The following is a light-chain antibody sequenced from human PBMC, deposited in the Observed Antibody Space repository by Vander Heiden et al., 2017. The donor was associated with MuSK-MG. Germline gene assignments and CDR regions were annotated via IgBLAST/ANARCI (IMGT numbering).Light chain of an antibody. CDR3: QQSDNAPYT. Sequence: DIQMTQSPSSLSASVGDRVAITCRASQNINSYVNWYQQKPGEVPRLLIYVASTLESGVPSRFTGSGSGTDFTLIISNLQPEDFATYYCQQSDNAPYTFGQGTKVEIK. V-gene: IGKV1-39*01. CDR2: VAS. CDR1: QNINSY. J-gene: IGKJ2*01.